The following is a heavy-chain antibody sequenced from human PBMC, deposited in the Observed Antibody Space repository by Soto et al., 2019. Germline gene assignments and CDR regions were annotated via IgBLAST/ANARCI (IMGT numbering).Heavy chain of an antibody. J-gene: IGHJ4*02. Sequence: TLSLTCAVSGGSISSGGYSWSWIRQPPGKGLEWIGYIYHSGSTYYNPSLKSRVTISVDRSKNQFSLKLSSVTAADTAVYYCARGESAPDYWGQGTLVTVSS. V-gene: IGHV4-30-2*01. CDR3: ARGESAPDY. CDR2: IYHSGST. CDR1: GGSISSGGYS.